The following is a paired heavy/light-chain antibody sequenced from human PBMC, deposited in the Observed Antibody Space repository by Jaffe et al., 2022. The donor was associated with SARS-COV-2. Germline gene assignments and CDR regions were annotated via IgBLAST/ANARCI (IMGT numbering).Heavy chain of an antibody. V-gene: IGHV3-74*03. D-gene: IGHD3-10*01. CDR1: GFTYSGYW. CDR3: ARGRGRGGALDI. Sequence: EVQLVESGGGLVQPGGSLRLSCAASGFTYSGYWMHWVRQAPGKGLVWVSLINSDGSSTTYADSVKGRFTISRDNAKNTLYLQMSSLRAEDTAVYYCARGRGRGGALDIWGQGTMVTVSS. J-gene: IGHJ3*02. CDR2: INSDGSST.
Light chain of an antibody. CDR2: SNS. Sequence: QSILTQPPSASGTPGQRVTISCSGSSSNIGSNIVNWFQHLPGTAPKLLIYSNSQRPSGVPDRFSGSKSGTSASLAISGLQSEDEADYYCAAWDDSLNGWVFGGGTKLTVL. V-gene: IGLV1-44*01. J-gene: IGLJ3*02. CDR1: SSNIGSNI. CDR3: AAWDDSLNGWV.